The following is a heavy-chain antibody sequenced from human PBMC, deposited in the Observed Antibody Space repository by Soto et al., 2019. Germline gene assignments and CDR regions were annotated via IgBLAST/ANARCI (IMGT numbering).Heavy chain of an antibody. CDR1: GFTFISYA. Sequence: EVHLLESGGGLVQPGGSLRLSCAASGFTFISYAMNWVRQAPGKGLQWVSAISGGGDATFYADSVKGRFTISRDNSRNTVTLQMNSLGADDTAVYYCARKVPGSTTPPDYWYFDLWGRGTLVTVSS. D-gene: IGHD3-10*01. J-gene: IGHJ2*01. V-gene: IGHV3-23*01. CDR3: ARKVPGSTTPPDYWYFDL. CDR2: ISGGGDAT.